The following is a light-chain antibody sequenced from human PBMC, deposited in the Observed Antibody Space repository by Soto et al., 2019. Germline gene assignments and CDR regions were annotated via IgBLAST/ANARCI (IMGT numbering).Light chain of an antibody. Sequence: EIVLTQSPVTLSLSPLERATLSCIASQSVSISYLAWYQQKPGQTPRLLIYGASSRATGIPDRFSGSGSGTDFTLTISRLEPEDFAVYYCQQYGSSPKFTFGPGTKVDIK. CDR1: QSVSISY. CDR2: GAS. J-gene: IGKJ3*01. V-gene: IGKV3-20*01. CDR3: QQYGSSPKFT.